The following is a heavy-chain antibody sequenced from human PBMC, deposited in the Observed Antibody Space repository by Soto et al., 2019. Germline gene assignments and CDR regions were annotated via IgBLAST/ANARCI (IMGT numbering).Heavy chain of an antibody. CDR3: ARGFVDFWSGSTRSYYYYYMDV. D-gene: IGHD3-3*01. CDR1: GFTFSSYA. J-gene: IGHJ6*03. CDR2: ISGSGGST. Sequence: LRLSCAASGFTFSSYAMSWVRQAPGKGLEWVSAISGSGGSTYYADSVKGQFTISRDNSKNTLYLQMNSLRAEDTAVYYCARGFVDFWSGSTRSYYYYYMDVWGKGTTVTVSS. V-gene: IGHV3-23*01.